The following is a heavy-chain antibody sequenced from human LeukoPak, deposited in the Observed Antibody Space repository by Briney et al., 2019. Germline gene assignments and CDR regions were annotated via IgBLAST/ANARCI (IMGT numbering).Heavy chain of an antibody. CDR3: ARHNYCGSTSCPLDY. V-gene: IGHV4-59*08. Sequence: PSETLSLTCTVSSGSISGFYWSWIRQPPGKGLEWIAYIHHSGITDYNPSLKRRVTISLDTSKNQFSLKMSSVTAGDTAIYYCARHNYCGSTSCPLDYWGQGTLVTVSS. CDR2: IHHSGIT. D-gene: IGHD2-2*01. CDR1: SGSISGFY. J-gene: IGHJ4*02.